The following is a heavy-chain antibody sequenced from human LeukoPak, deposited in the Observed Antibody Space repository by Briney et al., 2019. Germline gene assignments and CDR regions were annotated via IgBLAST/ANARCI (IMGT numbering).Heavy chain of an antibody. CDR2: ISSSSSTI. J-gene: IGHJ6*03. CDR1: GFTFSSYS. V-gene: IGHV3-48*01. CDR3: ARDGGEVLRFLEWSQTYYYYYMGV. Sequence: PGGSLRLSCAASGFTFSSYSMNWVRQAPGKGLEWVSYISSSSSTIYYADSVKGRFTISRDNAKNSLYLQMNSLRAEDTAVYYCARDGGEVLRFLEWSQTYYYYYMGVWGKGTTVTVSS. D-gene: IGHD3-3*01.